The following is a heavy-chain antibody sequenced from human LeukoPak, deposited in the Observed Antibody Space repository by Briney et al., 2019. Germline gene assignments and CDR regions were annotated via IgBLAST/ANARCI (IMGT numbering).Heavy chain of an antibody. CDR1: GFTFSSYS. CDR2: ISSSSSYI. J-gene: IGHJ4*02. V-gene: IGHV3-21*01. CDR3: GVNTHYYDSSGYSDY. D-gene: IGHD3-22*01. Sequence: GGSLRLSCAASGFTFSSYSMNWVRQAPGKGQEWVSSISSSSSYIYYADSVKGRFTISRDNAKNSLYLQMDSLRAEDTAVYYCGVNTHYYDSSGYSDYWGQGTLVTVSS.